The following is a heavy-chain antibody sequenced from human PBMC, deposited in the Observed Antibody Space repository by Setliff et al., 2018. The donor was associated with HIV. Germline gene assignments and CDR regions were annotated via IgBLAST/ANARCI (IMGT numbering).Heavy chain of an antibody. Sequence: GSLRLSCAASGFSFSNAYMSWVRQAPGKGLEWIGYIYYSGSTNYNPSLKSRVTISVDTSKNQFSLKLSSVTAADTAVYYCARGSSWQYYYYYYMDVWGKGTTVTVSS. CDR2: IYYSGST. V-gene: IGHV4-59*01. J-gene: IGHJ6*03. CDR3: ARGSSWQYYYYYYMDV. D-gene: IGHD6-13*01. CDR1: GFSFSNAY.